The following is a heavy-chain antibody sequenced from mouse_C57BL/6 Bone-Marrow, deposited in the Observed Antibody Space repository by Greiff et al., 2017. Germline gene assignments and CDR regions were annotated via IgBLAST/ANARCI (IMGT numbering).Heavy chain of an antibody. V-gene: IGHV5-17*01. D-gene: IGHD1-1*01. J-gene: IGHJ3*01. CDR1: GFTFSDYG. Sequence: EVKVEESGGGLVKPGGSLKLSCAASGFTFSDYGMHWVRQAPEKGLEWVAYISSGSSTIYYADTVKGRFTISRDNAKNTLFLQMTSLRSEDTAMYYCARPYYGSSLWFAYWGQGTLVTVSA. CDR3: ARPYYGSSLWFAY. CDR2: ISSGSSTI.